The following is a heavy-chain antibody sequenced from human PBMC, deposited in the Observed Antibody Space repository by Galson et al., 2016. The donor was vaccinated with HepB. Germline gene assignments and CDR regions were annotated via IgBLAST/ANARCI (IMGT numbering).Heavy chain of an antibody. D-gene: IGHD2/OR15-2a*01. J-gene: IGHJ6*02. Sequence: SETLSLTCAVNGASLSGYYGSWIRQPPGKGLEWVGEINHIGSTNYNPSLKSRVTISVDTSKNQFSLKLNSVTAADTAVYYCARGGRFYGKGMDVWGQGTTVTVSS. CDR2: INHIGST. V-gene: IGHV4-34*01. CDR3: ARGGRFYGKGMDV. CDR1: GASLSGYY.